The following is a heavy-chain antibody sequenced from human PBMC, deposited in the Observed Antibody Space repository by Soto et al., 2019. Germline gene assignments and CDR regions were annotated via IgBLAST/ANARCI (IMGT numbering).Heavy chain of an antibody. V-gene: IGHV3-48*02. CDR1: GFTFSSYS. CDR3: ASAVIAVAGTLPSKDAFDI. CDR2: ISSSSSTI. Sequence: GGSLRLSCAASGFTFSSYSMNWVRQAPGKGLEWVSYISSSSSTIYYADSVKGRFTISRDNAKNSLYLQMNSLRDEDTAVYYCASAVIAVAGTLPSKDAFDIWGQGTMVTVSS. D-gene: IGHD6-19*01. J-gene: IGHJ3*02.